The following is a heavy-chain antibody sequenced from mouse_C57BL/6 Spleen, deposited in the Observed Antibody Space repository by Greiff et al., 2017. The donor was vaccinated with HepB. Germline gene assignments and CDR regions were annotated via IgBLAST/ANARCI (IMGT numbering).Heavy chain of an antibody. CDR3: AREGIYYDYDYAY. CDR2: IYPRSGNT. D-gene: IGHD2-4*01. CDR1: GYTFTSYG. J-gene: IGHJ3*01. Sequence: VQLVESGAELARPGASVKLSCKASGYTFTSYGISWVKQRTGQGLEWIGEIYPRSGNTYYNEKFKGKATLTADKSSSTAYMELRRLTSEDSAVYFCAREGIYYDYDYAYWGPGTLVTVSA. V-gene: IGHV1-81*01.